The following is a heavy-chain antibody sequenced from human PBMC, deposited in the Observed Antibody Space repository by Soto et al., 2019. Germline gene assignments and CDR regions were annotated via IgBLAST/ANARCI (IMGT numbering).Heavy chain of an antibody. J-gene: IGHJ3*01. D-gene: IGHD3-10*01. V-gene: IGHV4-34*01. CDR1: GGSFTDYD. CDR3: AGYSSSFVAFEV. Sequence: QVQLQQWGAGLLKPSETLSLDCGVLGGSFTDYDWTWVRQSPGRGLEWIGEVSQSGRITYHPSLKTRFTNSRDTGKNQFSLRLTSVAAADTALYYCAGYSSSFVAFEVWGHGIEVTVSS. CDR2: VSQSGRI.